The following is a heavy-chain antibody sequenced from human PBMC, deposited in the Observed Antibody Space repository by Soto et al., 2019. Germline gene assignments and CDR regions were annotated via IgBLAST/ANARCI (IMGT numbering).Heavy chain of an antibody. J-gene: IGHJ4*02. CDR1: GFTFSNAW. CDR2: IKSKTDGGTE. CDR3: ATERAKGQLVPLDY. D-gene: IGHD6-13*01. V-gene: IGHV3-15*07. Sequence: EVQLVESGGGLVKPGGSLRLSCAASGFTFSNAWMNWVRQAPGKGLEWVGRIKSKTDGGTEDYAAPVKGRFSISRDDSKNTLYLQMNSLKTEDTAVYFCATERAKGQLVPLDYWGQGTRVTVSS.